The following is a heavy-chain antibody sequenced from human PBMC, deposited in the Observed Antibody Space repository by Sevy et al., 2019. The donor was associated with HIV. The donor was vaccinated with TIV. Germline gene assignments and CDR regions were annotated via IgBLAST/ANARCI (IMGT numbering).Heavy chain of an antibody. CDR1: GFTFSSYG. CDR2: IGYEGNNK. D-gene: IGHD6-13*01. J-gene: IGHJ4*02. Sequence: GGSLRLSCAASGFTFSSYGMHWVRQAPGKGLEWVAGIGYEGNNKDYADSVKGRFTISRDNSKNTVYLQMNSLRAEDTAVYYCAKGIAAAGYYFDFWGQGTLVTVSS. V-gene: IGHV3-33*06. CDR3: AKGIAAAGYYFDF.